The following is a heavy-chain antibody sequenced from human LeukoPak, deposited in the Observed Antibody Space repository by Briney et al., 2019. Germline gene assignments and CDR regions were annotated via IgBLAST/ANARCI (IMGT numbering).Heavy chain of an antibody. CDR3: AREDTGYSSSWYPIGYYYYGMDV. CDR1: GFTFSSYA. D-gene: IGHD6-13*01. V-gene: IGHV3-30-3*01. J-gene: IGHJ6*02. Sequence: GGSLRLSCAASGFTFSSYAMHWVRQAPGKGLEWVGVISYDGSNKYYADSVKGRFTISRDNSKNTLYLQMNSLRAEDTAVYYCAREDTGYSSSWYPIGYYYYGMDVWGQGTTVTVSS. CDR2: ISYDGSNK.